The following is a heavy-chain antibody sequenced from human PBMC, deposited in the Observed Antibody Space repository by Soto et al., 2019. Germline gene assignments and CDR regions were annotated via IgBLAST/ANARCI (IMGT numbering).Heavy chain of an antibody. Sequence: PGGSLRLSCAASGFTFSSYAMSWVRQAPGKGLEWVSAITGSGVSTYYADSVKGRFTISRDNSKNTLYLQMNSLRAEDTAVYYCAQARGVAADPCFDYWGQGTLVTVSS. CDR2: ITGSGVST. CDR1: GFTFSSYA. J-gene: IGHJ4*02. CDR3: AQARGVAADPCFDY. V-gene: IGHV3-23*01. D-gene: IGHD6-19*01.